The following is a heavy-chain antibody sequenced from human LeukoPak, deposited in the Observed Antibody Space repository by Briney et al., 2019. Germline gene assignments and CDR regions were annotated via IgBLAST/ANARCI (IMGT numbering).Heavy chain of an antibody. V-gene: IGHV1-2*02. CDR3: ARGGVQVVPAAIHWFDP. D-gene: IGHD2-2*02. CDR1: GYTFTGYY. CDR2: INPNSGGT. Sequence: ASVKVSCKASGYTFTGYYMHWARQAPGQGLEWMGWINPNSGGTNYAQKFQGRVTMTRDTSISTAYMELSRLRSDDTAVYYCARGGVQVVPAAIHWFDPWGQGTLVTVSS. J-gene: IGHJ5*02.